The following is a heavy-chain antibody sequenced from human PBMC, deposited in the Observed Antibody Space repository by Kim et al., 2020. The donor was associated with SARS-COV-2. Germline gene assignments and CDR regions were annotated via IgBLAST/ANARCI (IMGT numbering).Heavy chain of an antibody. D-gene: IGHD3-10*01. J-gene: IGHJ4*02. CDR1: GFTFSSYA. CDR2: ISGSGGST. CDR3: AKDFVTMVRGVIKVGWFDY. V-gene: IGHV3-23*01. Sequence: GGSLRLSCAASGFTFSSYAMSWVRQAPGKGLEWVSAISGSGGSTYYADSVKGRFTISRDNSKNTLYLQMNSLRAEDTAVYYCAKDFVTMVRGVIKVGWFDYWGQGTLVTVSS.